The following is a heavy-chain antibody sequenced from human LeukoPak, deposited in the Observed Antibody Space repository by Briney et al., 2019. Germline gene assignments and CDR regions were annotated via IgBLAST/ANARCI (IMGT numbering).Heavy chain of an antibody. Sequence: PGGSLRLSCAASGFTFSSYAMHWVRQAPGKGLEWVAVISYDGSNKYYADSVKGRFTISRDNSKNTLYLQMNSLRAEDTAVYYCARERAVAGTGVFVYWGQGTLVTVSS. J-gene: IGHJ4*02. D-gene: IGHD6-19*01. CDR1: GFTFSSYA. CDR2: ISYDGSNK. CDR3: ARERAVAGTGVFVY. V-gene: IGHV3-30-3*01.